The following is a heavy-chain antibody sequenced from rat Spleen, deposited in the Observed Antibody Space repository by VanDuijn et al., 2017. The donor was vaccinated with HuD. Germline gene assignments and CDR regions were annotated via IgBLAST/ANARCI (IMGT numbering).Heavy chain of an antibody. V-gene: IGHV2-15*01. CDR3: ARADIASISTDGI. Sequence: VQLQESGPGLVQPSQTLSLTCTVSGLSLTSNSVSWVRQPPGKGLEWIGAIWSGGSTDYNSAYKSRLSISRDTSKSQVFLKMNSLQTGDTATYYCARADIASISTDGIWGQGVMVTVSS. CDR2: IWSGGST. CDR1: GLSLTSNS. D-gene: IGHD1-2*01. J-gene: IGHJ2*01.